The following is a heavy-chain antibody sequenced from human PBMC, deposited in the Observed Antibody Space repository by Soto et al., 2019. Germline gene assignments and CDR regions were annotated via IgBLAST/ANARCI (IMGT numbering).Heavy chain of an antibody. Sequence: PGGSLRLSCAASGFTFDDYAMHWVRQAPGKGLEWVSGISWNSGSIGYADSVKGRFTISRDNAKNSLYLQMNSLRAEDTALYYCAKDTIGDYDNNGWFDPWGQGTLVTVSS. J-gene: IGHJ5*02. CDR1: GFTFDDYA. V-gene: IGHV3-9*01. CDR3: AKDTIGDYDNNGWFDP. CDR2: ISWNSGSI. D-gene: IGHD4-17*01.